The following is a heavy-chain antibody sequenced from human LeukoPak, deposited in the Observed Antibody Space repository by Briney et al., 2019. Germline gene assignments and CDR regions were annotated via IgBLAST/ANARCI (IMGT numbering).Heavy chain of an antibody. J-gene: IGHJ5*02. CDR1: GGTFSSYP. V-gene: IGHV1-2*02. D-gene: IGHD6-19*01. CDR3: ARFRGSGWYSFDL. CDR2: INPTSFGT. Sequence: ASVKVSCKVSGGTFSSYPISWVRQAPGQGREWMGWINPTSFGTKYEQKFQGRVTMTRDTSISTDYMELSDLRSDDTAVYYCARFRGSGWYSFDLWGQGTLVTVSS.